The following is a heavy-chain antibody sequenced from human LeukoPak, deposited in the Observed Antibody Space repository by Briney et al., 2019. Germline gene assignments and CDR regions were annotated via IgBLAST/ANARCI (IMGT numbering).Heavy chain of an antibody. D-gene: IGHD3-9*01. V-gene: IGHV1-2*02. CDR1: GYTFTSYY. CDR3: ARAESYYDILTGYSNDYYFDY. J-gene: IGHJ4*02. Sequence: WASVKVSCKASGYTFTSYYMHWVRQAPGQGLEWMGWINPNSGGTNYAQKFQGRVTMTRDTSISTAYMELSRLRSDDTAVYYCARAESYYDILTGYSNDYYFDYWGQGTLVTVSS. CDR2: INPNSGGT.